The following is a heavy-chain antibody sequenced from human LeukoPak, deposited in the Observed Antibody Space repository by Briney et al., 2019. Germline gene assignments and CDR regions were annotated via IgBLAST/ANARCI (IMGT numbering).Heavy chain of an antibody. CDR2: IWYDGSNK. V-gene: IGHV3-33*01. J-gene: IGHJ3*02. CDR1: GFTFSSYG. CDR3: ARNRACGGDCYSYAFDI. Sequence: GGSLRLSCAASGFTFSSYGMHWVRQAPGKGLEWVAVIWYDGSNKYYADSVKGRFTISRDNSKNTLYLQMNSLRAEDTAEYYCARNRACGGDCYSYAFDIWGQGTMVTVSS. D-gene: IGHD2-21*02.